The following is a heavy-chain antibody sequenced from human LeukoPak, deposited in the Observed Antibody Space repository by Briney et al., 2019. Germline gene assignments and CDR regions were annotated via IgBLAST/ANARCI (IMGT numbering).Heavy chain of an antibody. CDR3: ARGIAVYDY. Sequence: SETLSLTCAVYGGSFSGYYWSWVRQPPGKGLEWIGEINHSGSTNYNPSLKSRVTISVDTSKNQFSLKLSSVTAADTAVYYCARGIAVYDYWGQGTLVTVSS. V-gene: IGHV4-34*01. CDR2: INHSGST. J-gene: IGHJ4*02. CDR1: GGSFSGYY. D-gene: IGHD6-19*01.